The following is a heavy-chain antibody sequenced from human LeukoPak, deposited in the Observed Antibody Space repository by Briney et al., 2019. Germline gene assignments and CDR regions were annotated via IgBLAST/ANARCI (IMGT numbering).Heavy chain of an antibody. J-gene: IGHJ4*02. V-gene: IGHV3-23*01. CDR3: AILPGYSSSWYEVDY. CDR2: ISGSGGST. CDR1: GFTFSSYA. D-gene: IGHD6-13*01. Sequence: GGSLRLSCAASGFTFSSYAMSWVRHAPRKGLEWVSGISGSGGSTYYADSVKGRFTISRDNSKNTQYLQMNSPRAEDTAVYYCAILPGYSSSWYEVDYWGQGTLVTVSS.